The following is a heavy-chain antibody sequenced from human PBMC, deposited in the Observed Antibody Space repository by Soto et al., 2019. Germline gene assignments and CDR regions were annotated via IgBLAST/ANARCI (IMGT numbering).Heavy chain of an antibody. Sequence: DVQLVESGGGLVQPGGSLRLSCAISGFSVSSNYLSWVRQAPGKGLEWVSVHYSGGSTYYADSVQGRFTISRDKSNNTLDLQTRRVRAEDTAVYFCARHRHPRGTVGATSPLDPWGQGTQVTVSS. CDR1: GFSVSSNY. V-gene: IGHV3-53*01. D-gene: IGHD1-26*01. J-gene: IGHJ5*02. CDR2: HYSGGST. CDR3: ARHRHPRGTVGATSPLDP.